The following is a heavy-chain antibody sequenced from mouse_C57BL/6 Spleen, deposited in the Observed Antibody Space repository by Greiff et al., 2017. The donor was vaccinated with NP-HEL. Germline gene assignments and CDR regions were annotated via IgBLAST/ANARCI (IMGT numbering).Heavy chain of an antibody. V-gene: IGHV1-18*01. CDR1: GYTFTDYN. CDR2: INPNNGGT. J-gene: IGHJ2*01. Sequence: VQLQQSGPELVKPGASVKIPCKACGYTFTDYNMDWVKQSHGKSLEWIGDINPNNGGTIYNQKFKGKATLTVDKSSSTAYMELRSLTSEDTAVYYCARSPYGSSSYYFDYWGQGTTLTVSS. CDR3: ARSPYGSSSYYFDY. D-gene: IGHD1-1*01.